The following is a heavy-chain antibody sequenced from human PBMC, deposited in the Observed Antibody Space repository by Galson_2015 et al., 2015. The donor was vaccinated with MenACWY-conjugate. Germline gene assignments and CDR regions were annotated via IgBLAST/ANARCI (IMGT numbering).Heavy chain of an antibody. CDR3: FSSGYLTEHY. D-gene: IGHD3-22*01. CDR1: GFRFSSYN. J-gene: IGHJ4*02. V-gene: IGHV3-48*04. CDR2: IGSSPTAM. Sequence: SLRLSCAASGFRFSSYNMNWARQAPGKGLEWISSIGSSPTAMFYGDSVKGRFTVSRDNAKRSLFLQMNSLRAEDTAVYYCFSSGYLTEHYWGQGTLVTVSS.